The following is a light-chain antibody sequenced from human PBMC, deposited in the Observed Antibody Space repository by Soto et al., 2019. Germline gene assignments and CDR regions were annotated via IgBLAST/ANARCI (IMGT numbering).Light chain of an antibody. CDR2: GAS. CDR1: QSVSSSY. V-gene: IGKV3D-7*01. Sequence: EIVMTQSPATLSLSPGERATLSCRASQSVSSSYLSWYQQKPGQAPRLLIYGASTRATGIPARFSGSGSGTDFTLTISSMQPEDFAVYYCQQDYNLPFGGGTKVDI. CDR3: QQDYNLP. J-gene: IGKJ4*01.